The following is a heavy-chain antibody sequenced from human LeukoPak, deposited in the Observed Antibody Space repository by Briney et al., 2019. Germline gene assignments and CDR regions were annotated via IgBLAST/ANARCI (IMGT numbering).Heavy chain of an antibody. CDR1: GGSFSSYY. D-gene: IGHD5-12*01. Sequence: SETLSLTCTLSGGSFSSYYWSWIRQPPGKGLEWIGYIYYSGSTNYNPSLKSRVTISVDTSKNQFALKLSSVTATDTAVYYCARAGYSGSDFSVWGKGSTVTVSS. CDR2: IYYSGST. V-gene: IGHV4-59*01. CDR3: ARAGYSGSDFSV. J-gene: IGHJ6*04.